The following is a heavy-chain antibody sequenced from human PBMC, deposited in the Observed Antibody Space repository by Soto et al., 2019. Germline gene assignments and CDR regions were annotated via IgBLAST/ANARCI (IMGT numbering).Heavy chain of an antibody. D-gene: IGHD6-19*01. V-gene: IGHV3-21*01. Sequence: GGSLRLSCAASGFTFSSYSMNWVRQAPGKGLEWVSSISSSSSYIYYADSVKGRFTISRDNAKNSLYLQMNSLRAEDTAVYYCARENPYSSGYSYGMDVWGKGTTVTVSS. CDR3: ARENPYSSGYSYGMDV. J-gene: IGHJ6*04. CDR2: ISSSSSYI. CDR1: GFTFSSYS.